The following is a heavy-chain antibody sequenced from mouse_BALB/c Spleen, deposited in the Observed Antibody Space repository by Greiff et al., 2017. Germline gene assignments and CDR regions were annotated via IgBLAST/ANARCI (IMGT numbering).Heavy chain of an antibody. CDR3: ARWTTVEAMDY. Sequence: EVQLQESGPELVKPGASMKISCKASGYSFTGYFMNWVMQSHGKSLEWIGRINPYNGDTFYNQKFKGKATLTVDKSSSTAHMELRSLASEDSAVYYCARWTTVEAMDYWGQGTSVTVSS. J-gene: IGHJ4*01. CDR1: GYSFTGYF. V-gene: IGHV1-20*02. CDR2: INPYNGDT. D-gene: IGHD1-1*01.